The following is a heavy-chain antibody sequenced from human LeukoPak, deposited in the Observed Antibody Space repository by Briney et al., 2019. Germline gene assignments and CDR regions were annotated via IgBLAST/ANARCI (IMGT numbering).Heavy chain of an antibody. CDR1: GGTFSSYA. J-gene: IGHJ6*03. V-gene: IGHV1-69*06. CDR2: MITIFGTA. Sequence: SVKVSCKASGGTFSSYAISWVRQAPGHGVEWMGGMITIFGTANYAQKFQGRVTITADKSTSTAYMELSSLRSEDTAVYYCARARDGYNSGWYYYYMDVWGKGTTVTVSS. D-gene: IGHD5-24*01. CDR3: ARARDGYNSGWYYYYMDV.